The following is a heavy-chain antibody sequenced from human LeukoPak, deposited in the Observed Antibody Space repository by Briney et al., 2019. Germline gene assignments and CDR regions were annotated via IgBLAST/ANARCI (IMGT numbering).Heavy chain of an antibody. Sequence: ESGPALVKPTQTLTLTCTFSGFSLSTSGMCVSWIRQPPGKALEWLARIDWDDDKYYNTSLKTRLTISKDTSENQVVLTMTNMDPVDTATYYCARIRGTMVRGVGHYGEFDYWGQGTLVTVSS. D-gene: IGHD3-10*01. J-gene: IGHJ4*02. CDR2: IDWDDDK. CDR3: ARIRGTMVRGVGHYGEFDY. V-gene: IGHV2-70*11. CDR1: GFSLSTSGMC.